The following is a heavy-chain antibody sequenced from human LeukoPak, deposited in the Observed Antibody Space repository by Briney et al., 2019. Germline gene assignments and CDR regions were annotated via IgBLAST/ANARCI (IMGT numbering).Heavy chain of an antibody. CDR1: GGSISSGDYD. CDR3: ARVTLYYFDY. V-gene: IGHV4-30-4*01. D-gene: IGHD5-18*01. Sequence: SETLSLTCTISGGSISSGDYDWSWIRQPPGTGLEWIGYIYYSGSTYYNPSLKSQITISVDTSKNLFSLKLRSVTAADTAVSYCARVTLYYFDYWGQGTLVTVSS. CDR2: IYYSGST. J-gene: IGHJ4*02.